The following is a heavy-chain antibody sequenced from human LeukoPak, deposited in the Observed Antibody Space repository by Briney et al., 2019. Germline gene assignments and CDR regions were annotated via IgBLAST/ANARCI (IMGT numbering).Heavy chain of an antibody. V-gene: IGHV3-66*01. CDR2: IYSGGST. D-gene: IGHD4-11*01. Sequence: GGSLSPSCAASGFTVSSNYMGWVRQAPGKGLEGVSVIYSGGSTYYANSVKGRFTNSRDNSKNTLFLQMKSLGAEDTAVYYCARAKSKKPYYYGMDVWGQGTTVTVSS. J-gene: IGHJ6*02. CDR1: GFTVSSNY. CDR3: ARAKSKKPYYYGMDV.